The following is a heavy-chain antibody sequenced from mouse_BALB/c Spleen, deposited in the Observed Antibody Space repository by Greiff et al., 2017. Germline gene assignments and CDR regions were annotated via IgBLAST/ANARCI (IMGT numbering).Heavy chain of an antibody. CDR3: ATHGSSYGYFDV. D-gene: IGHD1-1*01. Sequence: VQLQQSGAELAKPGASVKMSCKASGYTFTSYWMHWVKQRPGQGLEWIGYINPSTGYTEYNQKFKDKATLTADKSSSTAYMQLSSLTSEDSAVYYCATHGSSYGYFDVWGAGTTVTVSS. CDR1: GYTFTSYW. CDR2: INPSTGYT. V-gene: IGHV1-7*01. J-gene: IGHJ1*01.